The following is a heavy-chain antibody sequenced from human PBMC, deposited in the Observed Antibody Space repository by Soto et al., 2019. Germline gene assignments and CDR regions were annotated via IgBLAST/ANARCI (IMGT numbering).Heavy chain of an antibody. CDR3: ARGVYDYGDYGGRFFGDFDY. Sequence: QVQLVQSGAEVKKPGSSVKVSCKASGGTFSSYAISWVRQAPGQGLEWMGGIIPIFGTANYAQKFQGRVTITADESTSTAYMELSSLRSEDTAVYYCARGVYDYGDYGGRFFGDFDYWGQGTLVTVSS. CDR2: IIPIFGTA. J-gene: IGHJ4*02. D-gene: IGHD4-17*01. V-gene: IGHV1-69*12. CDR1: GGTFSSYA.